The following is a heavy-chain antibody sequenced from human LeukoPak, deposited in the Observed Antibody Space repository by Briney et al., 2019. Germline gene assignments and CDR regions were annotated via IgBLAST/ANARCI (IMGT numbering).Heavy chain of an antibody. J-gene: IGHJ4*02. Sequence: SETLSLTCTVSGGSFSPHYWIWIRQPPGKGLEWIGYIYYSGGTNYNPSLRSRVTISVDTSKNLFSLRLSSVTAADTAVYYCARENSYYDSSGYYFGSGYFDYWGQGTLVTVSS. CDR3: ARENSYYDSSGYYFGSGYFDY. CDR2: IYYSGGT. V-gene: IGHV4-59*11. CDR1: GGSFSPHY. D-gene: IGHD3-22*01.